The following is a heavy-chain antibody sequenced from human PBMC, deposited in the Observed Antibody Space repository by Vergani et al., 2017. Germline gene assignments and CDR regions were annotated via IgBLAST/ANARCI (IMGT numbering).Heavy chain of an antibody. V-gene: IGHV4-39*01. Sequence: QLHLQESGPGLVKPSETLSITCTVSGGSITSSSYYWGWIRQPPGKGLEWIGNIYHSGGAYYNPSLKGRVTISVDTSKNQFSLEVTSVTAADTAIYFCARTESFILRYFHCALWGQGTLVTVSS. CDR2: IYHSGGA. CDR3: ARTESFILRYFHCAL. CDR1: GGSITSSSYY. D-gene: IGHD3-9*01. J-gene: IGHJ4*02.